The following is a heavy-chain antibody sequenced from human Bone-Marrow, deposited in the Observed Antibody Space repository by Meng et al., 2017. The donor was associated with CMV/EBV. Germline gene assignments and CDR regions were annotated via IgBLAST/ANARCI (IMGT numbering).Heavy chain of an antibody. CDR1: GYSFPQSG. Sequence: SCKASGYSFPQSGLGWVRRAPGQRLEWMGWISLYHGNPKYAEELQGRVTMTTDTSTNSAYMELRRLRSDDTAVYYCARVGYGINYLDFWGPGTLVTVSS. CDR3: ARVGYGINYLDF. V-gene: IGHV1-18*04. D-gene: IGHD3-9*01. J-gene: IGHJ1*01. CDR2: ISLYHGNP.